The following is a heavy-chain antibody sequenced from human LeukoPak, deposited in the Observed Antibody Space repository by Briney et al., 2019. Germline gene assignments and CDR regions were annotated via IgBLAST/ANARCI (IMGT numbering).Heavy chain of an antibody. J-gene: IGHJ4*02. V-gene: IGHV4-61*01. D-gene: IGHD3-22*01. CDR2: IYYSGST. CDR3: ARDRGDSSGYFSY. Sequence: SETLSLTCTVSGGSVSSGSYYWSWIRQPPGKGLEWIGYIYYSGSTNYNPSLKSRDTISVDTSKNQFSLKLSSVTAADTAVYYCARDRGDSSGYFSYWGQGTLVTVSS. CDR1: GGSVSSGSYY.